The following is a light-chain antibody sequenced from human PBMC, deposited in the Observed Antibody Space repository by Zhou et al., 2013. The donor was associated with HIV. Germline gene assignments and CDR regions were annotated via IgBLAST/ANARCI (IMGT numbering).Light chain of an antibody. Sequence: EIVLTQSPGTLSLSPGERATLSCRASQSVSSIYLAWYQHXPGQGPKVLIFGASTRANGIPARFSGTGSGTDFTLTISSLEPEDFAVYYCQQRTNWPPLTFGGGTKVEMK. V-gene: IGKV3D-20*02. J-gene: IGKJ4*01. CDR1: QSVSSIY. CDR3: QQRTNWPPLT. CDR2: GAS.